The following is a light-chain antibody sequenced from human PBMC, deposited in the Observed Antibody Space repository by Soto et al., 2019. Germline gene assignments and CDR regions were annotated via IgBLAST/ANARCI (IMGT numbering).Light chain of an antibody. CDR3: RSYSISTAYL. CDR1: SSDVGGYDY. V-gene: IGLV2-14*01. CDR2: EVS. Sequence: ALTHPGSVSGSPGQSSTISCTGTSSDVGGYDYASWYQLHPGKAPKLMVFEVSNRPSGVSYRLSGSKSGNTASLTISGLQAEDEADYFCRSYSISTAYLFGTGTK. J-gene: IGLJ1*01.